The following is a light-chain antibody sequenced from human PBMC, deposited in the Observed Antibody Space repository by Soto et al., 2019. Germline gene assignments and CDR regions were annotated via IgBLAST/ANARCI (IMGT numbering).Light chain of an antibody. CDR2: GAS. CDR1: QSINNH. Sequence: ETVLTQSPGTLSVSLGEGATLSCRASQSINNHLAWYQQKPGQAPRLLIHGASTRATGIPARFSGSGSGTEFTLTISSLQSEDFAVYYCQHYHNWPPWTFGQGTRVEIK. CDR3: QHYHNWPPWT. V-gene: IGKV3-15*01. J-gene: IGKJ1*01.